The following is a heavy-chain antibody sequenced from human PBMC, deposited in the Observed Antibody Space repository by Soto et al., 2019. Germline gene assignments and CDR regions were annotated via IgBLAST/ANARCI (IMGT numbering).Heavy chain of an antibody. D-gene: IGHD1-26*01. Sequence: EVQLVESGGGLVRPGGSLRLSCAASGFTFSYYWMHWVRQAPGKGLVWVSRIHSDGSSTTYADFVKGRFIISRDNARNTVFLQMNSVRVEDTAVYYCARGDRGAFDLWGQATVVTLSS. CDR2: IHSDGSST. CDR1: GFTFSYYW. V-gene: IGHV3-74*01. J-gene: IGHJ3*01. CDR3: ARGDRGAFDL.